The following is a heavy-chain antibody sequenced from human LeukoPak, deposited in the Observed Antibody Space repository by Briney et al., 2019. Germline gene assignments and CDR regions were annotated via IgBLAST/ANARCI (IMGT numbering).Heavy chain of an antibody. CDR2: IWYDGSNK. J-gene: IGHJ4*02. CDR1: GFTFSSYG. V-gene: IGHV3-33*01. D-gene: IGHD6-13*01. CDR3: ARILGEAAAGYFDY. Sequence: GGSLRLSCAASGFTFSSYGMHWVRQAPGKGLEWVAAIWYDGSNKYYADSVKGRFTISRDNSKNTLYLQMNSLRAEDTAVYYCARILGEAAAGYFDYWGQGTLVTVSS.